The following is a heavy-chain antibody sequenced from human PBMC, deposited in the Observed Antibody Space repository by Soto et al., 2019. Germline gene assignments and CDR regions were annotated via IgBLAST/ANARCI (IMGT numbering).Heavy chain of an antibody. CDR3: AASSPDIVVLPSSIYFTS. V-gene: IGHV3-9*02. D-gene: IGHD2-15*01. J-gene: IGHJ4*02. CDR1: GSSSDPFT. Sequence: AGGSLRLSCVASGSSSDPFTMHWVRELPGKGLEWVAGLSWDRSTVAYADSVQGRFTISRDHAKNSVDLLMDSLRPDDTALYFCAASSPDIVVLPSSIYFTSWGPGTQVTVSS. CDR2: LSWDRSTV.